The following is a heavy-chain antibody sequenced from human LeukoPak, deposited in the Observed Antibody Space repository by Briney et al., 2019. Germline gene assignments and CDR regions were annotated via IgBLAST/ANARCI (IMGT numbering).Heavy chain of an antibody. CDR3: ARRGRRDYGDYGSVDY. V-gene: IGHV5-10-1*01. CDR1: GYSFTSYW. D-gene: IGHD4-17*01. J-gene: IGHJ4*02. Sequence: GESLKISCKGSGYSFTSYWISWVRQMPGKGLEWMGRIDPSDSYTNHSPSFQGHVTISADKSISTAYLQWSSLKASDTAMYYCARRGRRDYGDYGSVDYWGQGTLVTVSS. CDR2: IDPSDSYT.